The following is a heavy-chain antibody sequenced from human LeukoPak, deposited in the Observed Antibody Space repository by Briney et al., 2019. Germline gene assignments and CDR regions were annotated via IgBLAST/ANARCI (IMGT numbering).Heavy chain of an antibody. CDR3: TRGAKFRFYGSGTYYTSLPFDP. V-gene: IGHV1-3*03. CDR2: INTGNGHT. CDR1: GYTFTTYT. D-gene: IGHD3-10*01. J-gene: IGHJ5*02. Sequence: ASVKVSCKASGYTFTTYTIHWVRQAPGQRLGWMGWINTGNGHTKYSQEFQDRVTITRDTSASTAYMELSSLRSDDMAIYFCTRGAKFRFYGSGTYYTSLPFDPWGQGTLVTVSS.